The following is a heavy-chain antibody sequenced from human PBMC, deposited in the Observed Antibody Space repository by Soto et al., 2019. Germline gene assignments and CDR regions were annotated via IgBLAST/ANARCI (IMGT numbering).Heavy chain of an antibody. V-gene: IGHV4-31*03. CDR2: IYYSGST. CDR3: ARAELVGAPDY. Sequence: SETLSLTCTVSGGSISSGGYYWSWIRQHPGKGLEWIGYIYYSGSTYYNPSLKSRVTMSVDTSKNQFSLKLSSVTAADTAVYYCARAELVGAPDYWGQGPMVTVSS. CDR1: GGSISSGGYY. J-gene: IGHJ4*02. D-gene: IGHD1-26*01.